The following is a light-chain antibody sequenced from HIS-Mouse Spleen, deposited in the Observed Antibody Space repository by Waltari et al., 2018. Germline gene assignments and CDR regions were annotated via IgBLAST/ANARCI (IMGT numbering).Light chain of an antibody. Sequence: QSVLTQPPSASGTPGQRVTISCSGSSSNIGSNTVNWYQQLPGTAPKLLIYSNNPRPSGVPARFSGFKSGTSASLAISGLQSEDEVDYYCAAWDDSLNGWVFGGGTKLTVL. CDR3: AAWDDSLNGWV. CDR1: SSNIGSNT. J-gene: IGLJ3*02. V-gene: IGLV1-44*01. CDR2: SNN.